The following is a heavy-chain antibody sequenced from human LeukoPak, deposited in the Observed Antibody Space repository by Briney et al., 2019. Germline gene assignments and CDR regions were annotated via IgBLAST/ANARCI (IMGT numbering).Heavy chain of an antibody. V-gene: IGHV1-2*02. CDR3: ARVTSMVRGVLDY. J-gene: IGHJ4*02. CDR2: VNPNSCGT. Sequence: ASVKVSCKASGYTFTCYYMHGVRQAPGQGREGVGWVNPNSCGTNYAQKFRGRVTMPRHTPISTDYMELSRLRSDDTAVYYCARVTSMVRGVLDYWGRGPLVTVSS. CDR1: GYTFTCYY. D-gene: IGHD3-10*01.